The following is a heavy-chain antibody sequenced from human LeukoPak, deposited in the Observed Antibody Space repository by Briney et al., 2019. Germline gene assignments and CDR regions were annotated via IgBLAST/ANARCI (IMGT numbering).Heavy chain of an antibody. D-gene: IGHD3-10*01. J-gene: IGHJ6*03. CDR1: GLTSSSYW. CDR3: ARDGLGERWSGWLGDYYYYYYMDV. Sequence: GGSLRLSCAASGLTSSSYWMHWVRQAPGKGLVWVSRINSAGSSSSYADSVRGRFTISRDNAKNTLYLQMNSLRAEDTAVYYCARDGLGERWSGWLGDYYYYYYMDVWGKGTTVTVSS. V-gene: IGHV3-74*01. CDR2: INSAGSSS.